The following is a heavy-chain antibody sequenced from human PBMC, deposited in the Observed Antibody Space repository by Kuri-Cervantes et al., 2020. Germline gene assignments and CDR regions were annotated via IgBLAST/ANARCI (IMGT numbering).Heavy chain of an antibody. CDR3: ARANYDIWSGYSDGFDY. D-gene: IGHD3-3*01. CDR2: IYTSGST. CDR1: GGSISRYY. J-gene: IGHJ4*02. Sequence: SETLSLTCTVSGGSISRYYWNWIRQPAGKGLEWIGRIYTSGSTNYNPSLKSRVTMSVDTSKNQFSLKLSSVTAADTAVYYCARANYDIWSGYSDGFDYWGQGTLVTVSS. V-gene: IGHV4-4*07.